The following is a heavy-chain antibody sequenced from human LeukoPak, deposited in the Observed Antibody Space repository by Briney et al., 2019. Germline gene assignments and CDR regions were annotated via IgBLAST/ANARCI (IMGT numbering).Heavy chain of an antibody. D-gene: IGHD6-13*01. CDR3: AKDFSTSWASFDY. Sequence: GGSLRPSCAASGFTVSRHGMHWVRQAPGKGLEWMAFISYDGSKKYYADSVKGRFTISRDNSKTTLFLQMDSLRTEDTAVYYCAKDFSTSWASFDYWGQGTLVTVSS. CDR2: ISYDGSKK. J-gene: IGHJ4*02. V-gene: IGHV3-30*18. CDR1: GFTVSRHG.